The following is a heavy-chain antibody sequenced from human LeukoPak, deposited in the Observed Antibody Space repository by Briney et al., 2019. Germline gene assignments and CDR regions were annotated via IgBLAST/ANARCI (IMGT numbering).Heavy chain of an antibody. Sequence: GGSLRLSCAASGYTFSTYAMSWVRQAPGKGLEWVSVVSGTGGRTYYADSVKGRFTISRDNSKNTLYLQMNSLRAEDTALYYCVKASSSSPQYNWFDAWGQGTLVTVSS. CDR3: VKASSSSPQYNWFDA. D-gene: IGHD6-6*01. J-gene: IGHJ5*02. V-gene: IGHV3-23*01. CDR1: GYTFSTYA. CDR2: VSGTGGRT.